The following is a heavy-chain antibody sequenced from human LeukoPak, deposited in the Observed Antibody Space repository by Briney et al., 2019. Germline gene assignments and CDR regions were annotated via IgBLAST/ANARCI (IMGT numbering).Heavy chain of an antibody. V-gene: IGHV1-46*01. CDR3: AREKESGGRMAEVDY. D-gene: IGHD3-10*01. J-gene: IGHJ4*02. Sequence: ASVKVSYKASGYTFTSYYMHWVRQAPGQGLEWMGIINPSGGSTSYAQRFQGRLTMTRDTSTSTVYMELSSLRSEDTALYYCAREKESGGRMAEVDYWGQGTLVTVSS. CDR2: INPSGGST. CDR1: GYTFTSYY.